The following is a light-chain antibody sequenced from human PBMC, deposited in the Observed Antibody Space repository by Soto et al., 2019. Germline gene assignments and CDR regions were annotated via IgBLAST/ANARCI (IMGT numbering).Light chain of an antibody. J-gene: IGKJ2*01. Sequence: DIQLTKSPSSLSASVGDRVTITCRASQSIAFYVNWFQQKPGRAPRLLIYAASSLQSWVPSSFSGRGSRTDFTLTINILQHDDSATYYCQQSSNSPMYTFGQGT. CDR1: QSIAFY. CDR2: AAS. CDR3: QQSSNSPMYT. V-gene: IGKV1-39*01.